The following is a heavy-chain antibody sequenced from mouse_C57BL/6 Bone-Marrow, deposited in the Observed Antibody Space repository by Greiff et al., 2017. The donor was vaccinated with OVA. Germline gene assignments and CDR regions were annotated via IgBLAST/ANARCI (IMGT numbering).Heavy chain of an antibody. CDR1: GFTFSDYG. CDR2: ISNLAYSI. CDR3: ARHGLTTVVATRYFDV. V-gene: IGHV5-15*04. D-gene: IGHD1-1*01. Sequence: EVMLVESGGGLVQPGGSLKLSCAASGFTFSDYGMAWVRQAPRKGPEWVAFISNLAYSIYYADTVTGRFTISRENAKNTLYLEMSSLRSEDTAMYYCARHGLTTVVATRYFDVWGTGTTVTVSS. J-gene: IGHJ1*03.